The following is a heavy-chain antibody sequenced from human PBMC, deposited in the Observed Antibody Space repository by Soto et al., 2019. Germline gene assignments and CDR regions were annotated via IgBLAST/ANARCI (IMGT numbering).Heavy chain of an antibody. J-gene: IGHJ4*02. CDR3: ASGCSGGSCYSGTYDY. V-gene: IGHV4-31*03. D-gene: IGHD2-15*01. CDR1: GGSISSGGYY. Sequence: SETLSLTCTVSGGSISSGGYYWSWIRQHPGKGLEWIGYIYYSGSTYYNPSLKSRVTISVDTSKNQFSLKLSSVTAADPAVYYCASGCSGGSCYSGTYDYWGQGTLVTVSP. CDR2: IYYSGST.